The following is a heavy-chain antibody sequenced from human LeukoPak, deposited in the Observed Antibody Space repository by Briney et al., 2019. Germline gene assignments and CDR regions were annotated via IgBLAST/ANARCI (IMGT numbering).Heavy chain of an antibody. CDR3: AKDKELGYCSGGSCYSILDY. Sequence: GGSLRLSCAASGFTFDDYAMHWVRQAPGKGLEWVSGISWNSGSIGYADSVKGRFTISRDNAKNSLYLQMNSLRAEDTALYYCAKDKELGYCSGGSCYSILDYWGQGTLVTVSP. CDR1: GFTFDDYA. V-gene: IGHV3-9*01. CDR2: ISWNSGSI. J-gene: IGHJ4*02. D-gene: IGHD2-15*01.